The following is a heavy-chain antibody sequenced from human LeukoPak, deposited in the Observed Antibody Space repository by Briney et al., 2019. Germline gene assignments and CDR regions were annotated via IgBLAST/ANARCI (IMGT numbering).Heavy chain of an antibody. J-gene: IGHJ4*02. V-gene: IGHV3-30*02. Sequence: PGGSLRLSCAASGFTFSSYGMHWVRQAPGKGLEWVAFIRYDGSNKYYADSVKGRFTISRDNSKNTLYLQMNNLRAEDTAVYYSWFGESNFDYWGQGTLVTVSS. CDR2: IRYDGSNK. CDR3: WFGESNFDY. CDR1: GFTFSSYG. D-gene: IGHD3-10*01.